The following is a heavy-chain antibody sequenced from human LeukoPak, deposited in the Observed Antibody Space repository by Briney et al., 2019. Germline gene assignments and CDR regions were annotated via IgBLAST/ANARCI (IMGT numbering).Heavy chain of an antibody. CDR3: AKDGGLWVSAHWGDS. CDR2: ITTSDGNT. CDR1: EFTFSSYT. Sequence: GGSLRLSGAASEFTFSSYTMSWVHQAPGKGLEWVSTITTSDGNTYYADSVKGRFTVSRDNSKNTLFLQMNSLRAEDTAVYYCAKDGGLWVSAHWGDSWGRGTLVTVSS. V-gene: IGHV3-23*01. J-gene: IGHJ4*02. D-gene: IGHD7-27*01.